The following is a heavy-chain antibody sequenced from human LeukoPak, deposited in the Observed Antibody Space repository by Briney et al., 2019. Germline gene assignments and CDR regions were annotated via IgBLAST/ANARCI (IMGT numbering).Heavy chain of an antibody. V-gene: IGHV1-69*13. Sequence: SVKVSCKASGGTFISYAISWVRQAPGQGLEWMGGIIPIFGTANYAQKFQGRVTITADESTSTAYMELSSLRSEDTAVYYCARVYYYDSIGYFDYWGQGTLVTVSS. CDR1: GGTFISYA. CDR2: IIPIFGTA. J-gene: IGHJ4*02. D-gene: IGHD3-22*01. CDR3: ARVYYYDSIGYFDY.